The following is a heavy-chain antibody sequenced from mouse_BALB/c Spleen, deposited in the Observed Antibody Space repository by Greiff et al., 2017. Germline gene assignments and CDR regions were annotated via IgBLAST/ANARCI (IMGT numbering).Heavy chain of an antibody. V-gene: IGHV1-80*01. CDR1: GYAFSSYW. CDR2: IYPGDGDT. CDR3: ARSSDGYYRYWYFDV. J-gene: IGHJ1*01. Sequence: QVQLQQSGAELVRPGSSVKISCKASGYAFSSYWMNWVKQRPGQGLEWIGQIYPGDGDTNYNGKFKGKATLTADKSSSTAYMQLSSLTSEDSAVYFCARSSDGYYRYWYFDVWGEGTTVTVSS. D-gene: IGHD2-3*01.